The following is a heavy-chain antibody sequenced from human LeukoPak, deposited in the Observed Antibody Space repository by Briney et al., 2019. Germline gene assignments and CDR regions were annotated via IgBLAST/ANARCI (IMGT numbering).Heavy chain of an antibody. D-gene: IGHD3-10*01. CDR2: ISYDGSNK. V-gene: IGHV3-30*03. J-gene: IGHJ6*02. CDR1: GFTFSSYG. Sequence: PGGSLRLSCAASGFTFSSYGMHWVRQAPGKGLEWVAVISYDGSNKYYADSVKGRFTISRDNSKNTLYLQMNSLRAEDTAVYYCARVYGSGSYYYHYAMDVWGQGTTVTVSS. CDR3: ARVYGSGSYYYHYAMDV.